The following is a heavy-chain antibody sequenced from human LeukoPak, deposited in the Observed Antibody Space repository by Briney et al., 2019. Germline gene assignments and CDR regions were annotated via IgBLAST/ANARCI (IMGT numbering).Heavy chain of an antibody. CDR2: INPSGGST. J-gene: IGHJ4*02. Sequence: ASVKVSCKASGYTFTNYYIHWVRQATGQGLEWMGIINPSGGSTSYAQKFQGRVTMTRDTSTSTVYMDLSSLRSEDTAVYYCAREYTLYRSGWFLDYWGQGTLVTVPS. CDR1: GYTFTNYY. D-gene: IGHD6-19*01. V-gene: IGHV1-46*01. CDR3: AREYTLYRSGWFLDY.